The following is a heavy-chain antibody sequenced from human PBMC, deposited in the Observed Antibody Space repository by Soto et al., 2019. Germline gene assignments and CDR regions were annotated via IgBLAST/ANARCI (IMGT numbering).Heavy chain of an antibody. CDR3: ARDGAYYGSGTLGP. V-gene: IGHV4-31*03. CDR2: IFYSGST. CDR1: GGSISSGGYY. J-gene: IGHJ5*02. D-gene: IGHD3-10*01. Sequence: QVQLQESGPGLVKPSQTLSLTCTVSGGSISSGGYYWSWIRQHPGKGLEWIGYIFYSGSTYYNPSLNSRVTISVDTSKNQFSLKLSSVTAADTAVYYCARDGAYYGSGTLGPWGQGTLVTVSS.